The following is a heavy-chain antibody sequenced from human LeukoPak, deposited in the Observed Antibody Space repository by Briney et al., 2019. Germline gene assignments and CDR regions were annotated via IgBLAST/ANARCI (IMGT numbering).Heavy chain of an antibody. D-gene: IGHD1-26*01. V-gene: IGHV3-30-3*01. Sequence: GRSLRLSCAASGFTFSSYAMHWVRQAPGKGLEWVAVISYDGSTKYYADSVKGRFTISRDNSKNTLYLQMNSLRTEDTAVYYCARDLVGGAFDIWGQGTMATVSS. CDR3: ARDLVGGAFDI. CDR2: ISYDGSTK. CDR1: GFTFSSYA. J-gene: IGHJ3*02.